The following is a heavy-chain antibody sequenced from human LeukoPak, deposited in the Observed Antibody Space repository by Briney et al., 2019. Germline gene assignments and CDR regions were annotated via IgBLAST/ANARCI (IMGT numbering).Heavy chain of an antibody. D-gene: IGHD3-22*01. CDR1: GFTFSSYA. J-gene: IGHJ6*03. Sequence: GGSLRLSCAASGFTFSSYAMSWVRQAPGKGLEWVSAISGSGGSTYYADSVKGRFTISRDNSKNTLYLQMNSLRAEDTAVYYCAKGGNDDSRYYYYMDVWGKGTTVTVSS. CDR3: AKGGNDDSRYYYYMDV. CDR2: ISGSGGST. V-gene: IGHV3-23*01.